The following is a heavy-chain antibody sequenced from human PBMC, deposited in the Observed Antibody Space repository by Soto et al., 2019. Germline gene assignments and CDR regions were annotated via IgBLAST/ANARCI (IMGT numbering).Heavy chain of an antibody. CDR2: IYYSGST. Sequence: PSETLSLTCTVSGASIRSYSWSWIRQPPGKGLEWIGYIYYSGSTNYNPSLKSRVTISLDTSKSEVSLKLNSVTAADTAVYYCARDSWNSYYYYYGMDVWGQGTTVTVSS. V-gene: IGHV4-59*01. J-gene: IGHJ6*02. D-gene: IGHD1-7*01. CDR1: GASIRSYS. CDR3: ARDSWNSYYYYYGMDV.